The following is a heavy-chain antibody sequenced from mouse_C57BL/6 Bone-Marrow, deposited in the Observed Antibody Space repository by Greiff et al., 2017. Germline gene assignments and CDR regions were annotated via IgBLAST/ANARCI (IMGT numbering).Heavy chain of an antibody. CDR2: IYPRSGNT. CDR1: GYTFTSYG. D-gene: IGHD2-3*01. J-gene: IGHJ1*03. V-gene: IGHV1-81*01. Sequence: VQLQQSGAELARPGASVKLSCKASGYTFTSYGISWVKQRTGQGLEWIGEIYPRSGNTYYNEKFKGKATLTADKSSSTAYMELRSLTSEDSAVYFCAYDGYYVWYFDVWGTGTTVTVSS. CDR3: AYDGYYVWYFDV.